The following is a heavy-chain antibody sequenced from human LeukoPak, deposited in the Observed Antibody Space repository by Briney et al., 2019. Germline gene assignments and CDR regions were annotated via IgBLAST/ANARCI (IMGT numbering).Heavy chain of an antibody. Sequence: GGSLRLSCAASGFTFSSYSMNWVRQAPGKGLEWVSSISSSSSYIYYADSVKGRFTISRDNAKNSLYLQMNSLRAEDTAVYYCARGSRFGVVGRDAFDIWGQGTVVTVSS. CDR2: ISSSSSYI. D-gene: IGHD3-3*01. V-gene: IGHV3-21*01. CDR1: GFTFSSYS. CDR3: ARGSRFGVVGRDAFDI. J-gene: IGHJ3*02.